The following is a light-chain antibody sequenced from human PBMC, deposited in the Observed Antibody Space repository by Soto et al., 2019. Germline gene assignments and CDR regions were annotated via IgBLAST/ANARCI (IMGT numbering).Light chain of an antibody. CDR2: DAS. V-gene: IGKV1-5*01. CDR3: QQYNTYPRT. CDR1: QSIGTW. Sequence: DIQMTQSPSTLSAFVGDRVTITCRASQSIGTWLAWYQQKPGKAPKLLIYDASSLEGGVPSRFSGSGSGTEFTLTISSLQPDDFATYYCQQYNTYPRTFGQGTKVEIK. J-gene: IGKJ1*01.